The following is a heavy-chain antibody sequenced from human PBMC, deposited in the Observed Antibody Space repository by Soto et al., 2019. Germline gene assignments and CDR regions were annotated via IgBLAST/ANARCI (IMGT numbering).Heavy chain of an antibody. CDR2: IYYSGST. D-gene: IGHD3-10*01. V-gene: IGHV4-30-4*01. J-gene: IGHJ6*02. CDR1: GGSISSVDYY. Sequence: SETLSLTCTVSGGSISSVDYYWSWIRQPPGKGLEWIGYIYYSGSTYYNPSLKSRVTISVDRSKSQFSLNLSSVTAADTAIYFCARVPVRKYYRAGSYQNYYFGMDVWGQGTTVTVSS. CDR3: ARVPVRKYYRAGSYQNYYFGMDV.